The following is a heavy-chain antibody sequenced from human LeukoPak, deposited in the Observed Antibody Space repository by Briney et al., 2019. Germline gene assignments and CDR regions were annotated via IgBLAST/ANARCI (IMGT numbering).Heavy chain of an antibody. Sequence: ASVKVSCKASGYTFTSYGIGWVRQAPGQGLEWMGWISAYNGNTNYAQKLQGRVTMTTDTSTSTAYMELRSLRSDDTAVYYCARSNRIAVAGTVDYWGQGTLVTVSS. J-gene: IGHJ4*02. CDR3: ARSNRIAVAGTVDY. CDR2: ISAYNGNT. D-gene: IGHD6-19*01. V-gene: IGHV1-18*01. CDR1: GYTFTSYG.